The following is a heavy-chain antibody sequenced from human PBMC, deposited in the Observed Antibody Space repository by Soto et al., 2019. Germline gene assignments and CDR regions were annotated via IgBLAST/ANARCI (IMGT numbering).Heavy chain of an antibody. Sequence: GESLKISCKGSGYSFTSYWIGWVRQMPGKGLEWMGIIYPGDSDTRYSPSFQGQVTISADKSISTAYLQWSSLKASDTAMYYCARQLYDVGRSSKGGHCSSTSCLYYFDYWGQGTLVTVSS. V-gene: IGHV5-51*01. D-gene: IGHD2-2*01. CDR1: GYSFTSYW. J-gene: IGHJ4*02. CDR3: ARQLYDVGRSSKGGHCSSTSCLYYFDY. CDR2: IYPGDSDT.